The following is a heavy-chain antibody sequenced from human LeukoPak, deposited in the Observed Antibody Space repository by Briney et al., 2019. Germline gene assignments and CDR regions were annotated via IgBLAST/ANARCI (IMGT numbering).Heavy chain of an antibody. V-gene: IGHV1-46*01. CDR2: ISPSGGST. D-gene: IGHD2-15*01. Sequence: GASVKVSCKASGYTFTSYYMHWVRQAPGQGLEWMGIISPSGGSTSYAQKFQGRVTMTRDTSTSTVYMELSSLRSEDTAVYYCARTPIYCSGGSCPEFDYWGQGTLVTVSS. J-gene: IGHJ4*02. CDR3: ARTPIYCSGGSCPEFDY. CDR1: GYTFTSYY.